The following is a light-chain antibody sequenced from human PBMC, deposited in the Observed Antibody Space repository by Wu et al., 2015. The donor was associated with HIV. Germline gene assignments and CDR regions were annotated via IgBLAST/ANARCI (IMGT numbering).Light chain of an antibody. Sequence: EIVLTQSPATLSLSPGERATLSCRASQSVSSFLAWYQQKPGQAPRLLIYDASNRATGVPARFSGSGSGTDFTLTISSLEPEDFAVYYCQQRKSWPRTFGQGTEGGNQT. J-gene: IGKJ1*01. CDR1: QSVSSF. CDR3: QQRKSWPRT. CDR2: DAS. V-gene: IGKV3-11*01.